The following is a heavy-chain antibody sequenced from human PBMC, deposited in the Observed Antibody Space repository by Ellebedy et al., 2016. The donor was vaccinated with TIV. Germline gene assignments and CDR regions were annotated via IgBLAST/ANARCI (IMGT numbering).Heavy chain of an antibody. Sequence: SETLSLXXSISGGSINSNSHSWGWIRQPPGKGLEWIGNIFYTGAAFYIPTLKSRVTISLHPSTTQFSLTLKSVTIADTAVYYCGRDDFSRPTIDWGQGTLVTVSS. D-gene: IGHD2-2*01. V-gene: IGHV4-39*07. CDR2: IFYTGAA. CDR1: GGSINSNSHS. CDR3: GRDDFSRPTID. J-gene: IGHJ4*02.